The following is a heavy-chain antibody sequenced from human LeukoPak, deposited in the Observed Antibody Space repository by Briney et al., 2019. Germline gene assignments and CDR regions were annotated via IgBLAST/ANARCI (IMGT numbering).Heavy chain of an antibody. Sequence: SETLSLTCTVSGNSISSGYYWGWIRQPPGKGLEWIGIIYHTGTTYYNSSLKSRVTISVDTSKNQFSLKLNFVTAAVTAVYYCARKGRGPYGSVNGYFDYWGQGTLVTVSS. D-gene: IGHD3-10*01. CDR1: GNSISSGYY. CDR3: ARKGRGPYGSVNGYFDY. J-gene: IGHJ4*02. CDR2: IYHTGTT. V-gene: IGHV4-38-2*02.